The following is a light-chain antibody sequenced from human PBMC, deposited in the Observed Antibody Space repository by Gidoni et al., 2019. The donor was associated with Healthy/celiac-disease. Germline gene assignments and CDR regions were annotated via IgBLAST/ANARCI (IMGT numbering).Light chain of an antibody. CDR2: GAS. V-gene: IGKV3-15*01. CDR1: QSVSSN. Sequence: EIVMTQSPATLSVSPGERATLSCRASQSVSSNLAWYQQKPGQARRLLIYGASTRATGIPARFSGSGSGTEFTLTISSLQSEDFAVYYCQQYNNWPTTFGQGTRLEIK. CDR3: QQYNNWPTT. J-gene: IGKJ5*01.